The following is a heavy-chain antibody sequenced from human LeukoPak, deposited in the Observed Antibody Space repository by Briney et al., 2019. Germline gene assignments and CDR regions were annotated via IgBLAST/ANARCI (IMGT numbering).Heavy chain of an antibody. CDR2: IISKANSYAT. D-gene: IGHD1-26*01. CDR3: AKAFGWELTDSVDY. CDR1: GFTFSGSA. V-gene: IGHV3-73*01. J-gene: IGHJ4*02. Sequence: GGSLRLSCAASGFTFSGSAMHWVRQASGKGLEWVGRIISKANSYATAYAASVKGRFTISRDDSKNTAYLQMNSLRPEDTAVYYCAKAFGWELTDSVDYWGQGTLVTVSS.